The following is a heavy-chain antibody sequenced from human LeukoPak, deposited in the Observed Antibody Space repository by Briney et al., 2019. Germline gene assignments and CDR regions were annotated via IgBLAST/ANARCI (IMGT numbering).Heavy chain of an antibody. CDR3: ARNVYNFDY. CDR1: GFIFSTCA. CDR2: ISSSGSTI. V-gene: IGHV3-48*03. Sequence: PGGSLRLSCAASGFIFSTCAMSWVRQAPGKGLEWVSYISSSGSTIYYADSVQGRFTISRDNAQNSLYLQMSSLRAEDTAVYYCARNVYNFDYWGQGTLVTVSS. D-gene: IGHD3-10*02. J-gene: IGHJ4*02.